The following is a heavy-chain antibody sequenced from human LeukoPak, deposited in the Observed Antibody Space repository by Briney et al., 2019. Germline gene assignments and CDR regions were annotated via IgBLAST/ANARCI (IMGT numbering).Heavy chain of an antibody. CDR1: GYTFADYG. Sequence: GASVKVSCTASGYTFADYGLSWVRQAPGQGLEWMGWISAYSGNPNSAQKFQGRVTMTTDTSTSTAYLELRSLRSDDTAVYYCARATSLSGYPYYFDYWGQGTLVTVSS. D-gene: IGHD3-9*01. V-gene: IGHV1-18*01. J-gene: IGHJ4*02. CDR3: ARATSLSGYPYYFDY. CDR2: ISAYSGNP.